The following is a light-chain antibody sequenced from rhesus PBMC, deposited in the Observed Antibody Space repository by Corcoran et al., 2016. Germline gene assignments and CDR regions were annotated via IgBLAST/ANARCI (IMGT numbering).Light chain of an antibody. CDR3: QHSYGTPYS. J-gene: IGKJ2*01. Sequence: DIQMTQSPSSLSASVGDRVTITCRARENVNNYLHWYQQKPGKAPKRLIYAESTLQSGVPSRFSGSGSGTDYTFTISSLQPEDVATYYCQHSYGTPYSFGQGTKVEIK. CDR1: ENVNNY. CDR2: AES. V-gene: IGKV1-74*01.